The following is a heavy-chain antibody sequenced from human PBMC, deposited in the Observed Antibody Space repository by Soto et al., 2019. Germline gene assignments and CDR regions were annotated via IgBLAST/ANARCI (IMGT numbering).Heavy chain of an antibody. CDR3: ATYSKFFQI. V-gene: IGHV4-30-2*01. CDR2: IYNSGST. Sequence: PSETLSLTCAVSGGYISGGYYFWSWIRHPPGKGLEWIGVIYNSGSTYYNSSPKSRVTISVNRSNTHFFLNLTSVTAADTDVNYCATYSKFFQICRQGTKVTVSS. CDR1: GGYISGGYYF. D-gene: IGHD4-4*01. J-gene: IGHJ3*02.